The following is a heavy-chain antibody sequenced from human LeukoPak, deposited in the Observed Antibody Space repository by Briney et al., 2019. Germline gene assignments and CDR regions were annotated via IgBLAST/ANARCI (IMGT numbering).Heavy chain of an antibody. Sequence: GGSLRLSCAASGFTFSSYGMHWVRQAPGKGLEWVAAISYDGSNKYYADSVKGRFTISRDNSKNTLYLQMNSLRAEDTAVYYCAKDRGYSYGYDYFDYWGQGTLVTVSS. CDR3: AKDRGYSYGYDYFDY. J-gene: IGHJ4*02. CDR2: ISYDGSNK. D-gene: IGHD5-18*01. V-gene: IGHV3-30*18. CDR1: GFTFSSYG.